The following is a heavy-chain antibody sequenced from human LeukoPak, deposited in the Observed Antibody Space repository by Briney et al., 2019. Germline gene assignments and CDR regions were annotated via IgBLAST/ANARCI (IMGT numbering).Heavy chain of an antibody. D-gene: IGHD3-16*02. CDR1: GYTLTSYG. CDR3: ARDECDYVWGSYLPCDY. CDR2: ISAYNGNT. Sequence: GASVKVSCKASGYTLTSYGISWVRQAPGQGLEWMGWISAYNGNTNYAQKLQGRVTMTTDTSTSTAYMELRSLRSDDTAVYYCARDECDYVWGSYLPCDYWGQGTLVTVSS. J-gene: IGHJ4*02. V-gene: IGHV1-18*01.